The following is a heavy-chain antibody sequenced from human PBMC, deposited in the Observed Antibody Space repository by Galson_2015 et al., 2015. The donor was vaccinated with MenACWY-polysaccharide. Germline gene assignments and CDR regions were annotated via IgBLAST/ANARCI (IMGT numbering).Heavy chain of an antibody. CDR2: ISKSGDSI. Sequence: SLLLSCAASCFLLCSWSLLWLLPSPGKGLEWLSYISKSGDSIYYGDSVKGRFAISRDNAKNSLYLQLNSLEVEDTAIYYCARGHYGVDVWGQGTTVTVSS. CDR1: CFLLCSWS. J-gene: IGHJ6*02. V-gene: IGHV3-11*01. CDR3: ARGHYGVDV.